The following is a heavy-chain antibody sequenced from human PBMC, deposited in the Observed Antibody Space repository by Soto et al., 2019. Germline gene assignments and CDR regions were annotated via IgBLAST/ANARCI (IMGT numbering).Heavy chain of an antibody. Sequence: SETLSLTCTVSGGSISSYYWSWIRQPPGKGLEWIGYIYYSGSTNYNPSLKSRVTISVDTSKNQFSLKLSSVTAADTAVYYCAHTGSYGYFDYWGQGTLVTVSS. CDR2: IYYSGST. V-gene: IGHV4-59*01. CDR3: AHTGSYGYFDY. CDR1: GGSISSYY. D-gene: IGHD5-18*01. J-gene: IGHJ4*02.